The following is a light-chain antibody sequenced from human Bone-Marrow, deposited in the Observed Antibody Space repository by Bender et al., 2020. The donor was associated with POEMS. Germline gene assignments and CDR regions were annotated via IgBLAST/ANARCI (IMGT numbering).Light chain of an antibody. J-gene: IGLJ2*01. CDR1: SSDVGGYNH. CDR2: DVT. Sequence: QSALTQPASVSGSPGQSITISCTGTSSDVGGYNHVSWYQQHPGKAPKLMIYDVTNRPSGVSDRFSGSKSGYTASLTISGLQAEDEAEYHCCSYAGSNTLVFGGGTKVTVL. V-gene: IGLV2-23*02. CDR3: CSYAGSNTLV.